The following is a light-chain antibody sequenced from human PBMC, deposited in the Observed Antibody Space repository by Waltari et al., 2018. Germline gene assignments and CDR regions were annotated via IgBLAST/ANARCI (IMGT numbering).Light chain of an antibody. CDR2: QAS. V-gene: IGKV3D-20*02. Sequence: SRVRQRMSNHLAWLQQKPRQAPRLLIHQASSRATGVADRFSGSGSETDFSLTIHRLEPEDLAVYYCQHYVKLPATFGQGTKLEI. CDR1: QRMSNH. J-gene: IGKJ1*01. CDR3: QHYVKLPAT.